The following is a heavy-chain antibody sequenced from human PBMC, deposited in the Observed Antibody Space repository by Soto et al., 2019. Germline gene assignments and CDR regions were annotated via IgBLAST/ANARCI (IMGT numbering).Heavy chain of an antibody. Sequence: SETLSLTCTVSGGSISTYYWSWIRQPPGKGLEWIGYIYYSGSTNYNPSLKSRVSMSVDRSKNQFSLKLSSVTAADTAVYYCARGKALGSYYHWFDPWGQGILVTVSS. CDR1: GGSISTYY. J-gene: IGHJ5*02. D-gene: IGHD3-10*01. CDR3: ARGKALGSYYHWFDP. V-gene: IGHV4-59*01. CDR2: IYYSGST.